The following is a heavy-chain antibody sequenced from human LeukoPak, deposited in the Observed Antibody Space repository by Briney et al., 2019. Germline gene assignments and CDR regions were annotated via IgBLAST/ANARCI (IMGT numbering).Heavy chain of an antibody. CDR1: GFTFSSYA. D-gene: IGHD2-21*02. Sequence: GGSLRLSCAASGFTFSSYAMSWVRQAPGKGLEWVSGISGSGGTTYYADSVKGRFTISRDNSKNTYLQMNSLRAEDTAAYYCAKDSRSTLPRGRLDHWGQGTLVTVSS. CDR2: ISGSGGTT. J-gene: IGHJ4*02. V-gene: IGHV3-23*01. CDR3: AKDSRSTLPRGRLDH.